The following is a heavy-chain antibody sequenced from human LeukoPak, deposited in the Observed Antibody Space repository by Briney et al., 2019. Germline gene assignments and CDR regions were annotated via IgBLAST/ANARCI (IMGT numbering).Heavy chain of an antibody. CDR3: ARLYQQSKWKYYYYYMDV. V-gene: IGHV4-59*01. CDR2: VFDSGST. Sequence: AETLSLTCSVSGASFSTNYWSWIRQPPGRGLEWIGYVFDSGSTNYNPSLKSRVTISVDTSTKQFSLRLSSVTAADTAVYYCARLYQQSKWKYYYYYMDVWGKGTAVTVSS. J-gene: IGHJ6*03. D-gene: IGHD1-1*01. CDR1: GASFSTNY.